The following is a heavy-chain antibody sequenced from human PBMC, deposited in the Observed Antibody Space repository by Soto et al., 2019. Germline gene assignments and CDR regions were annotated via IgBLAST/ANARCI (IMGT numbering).Heavy chain of an antibody. V-gene: IGHV4-59*08. Sequence: QVQLQESGPGLVKPSETLSLTCTVSGGSISGYYWSWIRQPPGEGLEWIGYIYYSGSTNYSPSLKVRGAISEDTSKHQSPLNLSSVTAADTGVYYRARHSITGTYFDSWGQGTLVTVSS. J-gene: IGHJ4*02. CDR3: ARHSITGTYFDS. CDR2: IYYSGST. D-gene: IGHD1-7*01. CDR1: GGSISGYY.